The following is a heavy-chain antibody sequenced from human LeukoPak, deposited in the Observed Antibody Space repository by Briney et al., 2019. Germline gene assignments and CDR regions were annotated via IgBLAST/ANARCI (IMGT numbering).Heavy chain of an antibody. Sequence: SETLSLTCAVSGGSISNYSWSWIRQPPGKGLEWIGYIYDSGSTNYNPSLKSRVTISVATSKNQFSLKLSSVAAADTAVYYCARVIYYYDSSGYYTYYFDYWGQGTLVTVSS. CDR1: GGSISNYS. CDR3: ARVIYYYDSSGYYTYYFDY. V-gene: IGHV4-59*01. CDR2: IYDSGST. J-gene: IGHJ4*02. D-gene: IGHD3-22*01.